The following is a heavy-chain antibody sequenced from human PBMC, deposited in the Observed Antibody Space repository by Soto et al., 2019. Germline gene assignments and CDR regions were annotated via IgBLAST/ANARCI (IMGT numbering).Heavy chain of an antibody. CDR2: IWFEGTNK. Sequence: QVQLVESGGGVVQPGRSLRLSCAASGFTFSAYGMHWVRQAPGKGLEWVSVIWFEGTNKSYADSVKGRFTVSRDNSKKMLYLQMNSLRAEDTAIYYCARARRETGPKYYYYGMDVWGQGTTVTVSS. J-gene: IGHJ6*02. CDR1: GFTFSAYG. CDR3: ARARRETGPKYYYYGMDV. V-gene: IGHV3-33*01.